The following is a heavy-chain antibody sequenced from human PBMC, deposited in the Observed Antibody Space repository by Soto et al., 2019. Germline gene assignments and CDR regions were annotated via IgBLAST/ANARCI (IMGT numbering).Heavy chain of an antibody. CDR1: GDSVSSNGVA. CDR2: TYYTSEWHS. CDR3: ARGRASALDY. Sequence: QVQLQQSGPGPVKPSQTLSLTCAISGDSVSSNGVAWNWIRQSPSRGLEWLGRTYYTSEWHSDYAVSVKGRITINPDTSMNQFSLQLNSVTPEDTAVYYCARGRASALDYWGQGTLVTVSP. D-gene: IGHD3-3*01. V-gene: IGHV6-1*01. J-gene: IGHJ4*02.